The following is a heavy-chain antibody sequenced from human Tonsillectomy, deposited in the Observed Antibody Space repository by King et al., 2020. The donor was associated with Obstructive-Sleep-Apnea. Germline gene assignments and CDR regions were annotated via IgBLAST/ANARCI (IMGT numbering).Heavy chain of an antibody. CDR3: TIWSRCNGGSCYGN. Sequence: VQLVESGGGLVQPGRSLRLSCTASGFTFGDYAMSWFRQAPGKGLEWVGFIRSKSYSGTTDYAASLKGRFTISRDDSKSIAYLQMNSLRTEDTAVYYCTIWSRCNGGSCYGNWGQGTLVTVSS. CDR2: IRSKSYSGTT. D-gene: IGHD2-15*01. CDR1: GFTFGDYA. J-gene: IGHJ4*02. V-gene: IGHV3-49*03.